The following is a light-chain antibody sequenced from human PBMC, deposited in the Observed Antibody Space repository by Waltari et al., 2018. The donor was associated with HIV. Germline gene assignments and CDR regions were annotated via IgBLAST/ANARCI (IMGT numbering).Light chain of an antibody. J-gene: IGLJ1*01. V-gene: IGLV1-47*01. CDR2: RNN. CDR1: SSNIGSNY. Sequence: QSVLTQPPSASGTPGQRVPISCSVSSSNIGSNYVSWYQQLPGTTPKLLIYRNNQRPSGVPDRISGSKSATSASLAISGLRSEDEADFSCAACDDSLSGQVFGPGTKVTVL. CDR3: AACDDSLSGQV.